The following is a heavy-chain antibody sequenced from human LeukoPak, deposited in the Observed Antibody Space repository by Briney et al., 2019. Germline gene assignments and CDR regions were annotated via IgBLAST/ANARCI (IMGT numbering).Heavy chain of an antibody. J-gene: IGHJ4*02. Sequence: GGSLRLCCAAAGFTFSSYAMSWVRQPPGKGLEWVSYISSRNTIYYADSVKGRFTISRDNAKNSLYLQMNSLRAEDTAVYYCARGQRWLQAFDYWGQGTLVTVSS. CDR2: ISSRNTI. D-gene: IGHD5-24*01. CDR3: ARGQRWLQAFDY. V-gene: IGHV3-48*04. CDR1: GFTFSSYA.